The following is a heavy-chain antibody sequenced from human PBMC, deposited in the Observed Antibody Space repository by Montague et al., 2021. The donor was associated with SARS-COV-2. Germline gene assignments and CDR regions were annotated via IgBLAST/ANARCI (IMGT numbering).Heavy chain of an antibody. D-gene: IGHD3-22*01. J-gene: IGHJ5*02. CDR2: INHSGST. CDR1: GGSVSDYY. Sequence: SETLSLTCAVYGGSVSDYYWSWIRQPPGKGLEWMGEINHSGSTNXNPSLKSRVTTSVDTSKNQFSLKLTSVTAVDTAVYYCARGRRITMIVVVITDIWFDPWGQGTLVTVSS. V-gene: IGHV4-34*01. CDR3: ARGRRITMIVVVITDIWFDP.